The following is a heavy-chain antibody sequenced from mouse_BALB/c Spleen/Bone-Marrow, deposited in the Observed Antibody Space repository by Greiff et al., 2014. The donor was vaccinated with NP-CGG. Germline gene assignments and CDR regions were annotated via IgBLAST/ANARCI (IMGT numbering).Heavy chain of an antibody. CDR2: INPSTGYT. Sequence: LQESGAELAKPGASVKMSCKASGYTFTNNWMHWVKQRPGQGLEWIGYINPSTGYTEYNQKFKDKATLTADKSSSTAYMQLSSLTSEDSSVFYCTRRAYGGSYGFAYWGQGTLVTVS. CDR1: GYTFTNNW. CDR3: TRRAYGGSYGFAY. J-gene: IGHJ3*01. D-gene: IGHD1-1*01. V-gene: IGHV1-7*01.